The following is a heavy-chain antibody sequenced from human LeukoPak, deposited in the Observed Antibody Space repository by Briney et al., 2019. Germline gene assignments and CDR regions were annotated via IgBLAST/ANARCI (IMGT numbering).Heavy chain of an antibody. J-gene: IGHJ4*02. D-gene: IGHD3-22*01. V-gene: IGHV1-2*02. CDR2: INPNSGGT. CDR1: GYTFTGYY. Sequence: ASVKVSCKASGYTFTGYYMHWVRQAPGQGLEWMGWINPNSGGTNYAQKFQGRVTMTRDTSISTAYMELSRLRSDDTAVYYCARGGTTYYYDSSGYSPDYWGQGTLVTVSS. CDR3: ARGGTTYYYDSSGYSPDY.